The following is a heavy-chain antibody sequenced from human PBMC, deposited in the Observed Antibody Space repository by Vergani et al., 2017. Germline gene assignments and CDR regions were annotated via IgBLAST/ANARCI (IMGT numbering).Heavy chain of an antibody. D-gene: IGHD3-22*01. CDR1: GGSISRGGYY. Sequence: QVQLQESGPGLVKPSQTLSLTCTVSGGSISRGGYYWSWIRQHPGKGLEWIGYIYYSGSTYYNPSLKSRVTISVDTSRNQFSLKLSSVTAADTAVYYWARVRAHSSGSYYYYYYMDVWGKGTTVTVSS. CDR2: IYYSGST. V-gene: IGHV4-31*03. J-gene: IGHJ6*03. CDR3: ARVRAHSSGSYYYYYYMDV.